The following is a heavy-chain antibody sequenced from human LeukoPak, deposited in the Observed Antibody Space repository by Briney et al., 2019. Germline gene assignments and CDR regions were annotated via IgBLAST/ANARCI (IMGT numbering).Heavy chain of an antibody. CDR1: GFTFSSYS. CDR3: ARDPTTVTTYNWFDP. CDR2: ISSSSYI. D-gene: IGHD4-17*01. V-gene: IGHV3-21*01. J-gene: IGHJ5*02. Sequence: GGSLRPSCAASGFTFSSYSMNWVRQAPGKGLEWVSSISSSSYIYYADSVKGRFTISRDNAKNSLYLQMNSLRAEDTAVYYCARDPTTVTTYNWFDPWGQGTLVTVSS.